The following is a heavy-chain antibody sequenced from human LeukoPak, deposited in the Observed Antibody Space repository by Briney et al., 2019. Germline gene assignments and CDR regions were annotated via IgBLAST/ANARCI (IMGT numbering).Heavy chain of an antibody. V-gene: IGHV3-33*01. CDR1: GFTFSNYG. CDR2: VRYDESTK. J-gene: IGHJ4*02. Sequence: GRSLRLSCTASGFTFSNYGMHWVRQAPGKGLEWVAFVRYDESTKFYADSVKGRFTISRDNSKTTLYLQMNSLRAEDTAVYYCARVPPHGYNYYFDYWGQGTLVTVSS. D-gene: IGHD5-24*01. CDR3: ARVPPHGYNYYFDY.